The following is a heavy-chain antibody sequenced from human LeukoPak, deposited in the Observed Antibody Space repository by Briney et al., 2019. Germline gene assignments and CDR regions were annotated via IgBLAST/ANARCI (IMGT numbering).Heavy chain of an antibody. Sequence: GGSLRLSCAASGFTFSSYSMNWVRQAPGKGLEWVSSISSSSSYIYYADSVKGRFTISGDNAKNSLYLQMNSLRAEDTAVYYCARESVGPGSENDYWGQGTLVTVSS. CDR2: ISSSSSYI. J-gene: IGHJ4*02. CDR3: ARESVGPGSENDY. CDR1: GFTFSSYS. D-gene: IGHD1-14*01. V-gene: IGHV3-21*01.